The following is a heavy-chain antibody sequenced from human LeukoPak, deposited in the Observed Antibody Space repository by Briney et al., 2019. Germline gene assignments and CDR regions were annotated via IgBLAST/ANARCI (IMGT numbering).Heavy chain of an antibody. V-gene: IGHV3-49*04. Sequence: PGGSLRLSCTASGFTFGDYAMSWVRQAPGKGLEWVGFIRSKAYGGTTEYAASVKGRFTISRDDSKSIAYLQMNSLKTEDTAVYYCTRKGAAGGWYWDAFDIWGQGTMVTVSS. CDR3: TRKGAAGGWYWDAFDI. D-gene: IGHD6-19*01. CDR1: GFTFGDYA. CDR2: IRSKAYGGTT. J-gene: IGHJ3*02.